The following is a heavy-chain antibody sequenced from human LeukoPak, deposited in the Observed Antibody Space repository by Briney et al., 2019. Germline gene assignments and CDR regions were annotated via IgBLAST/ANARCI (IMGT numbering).Heavy chain of an antibody. CDR3: ARSPYYDSSGINFDY. D-gene: IGHD3-22*01. J-gene: IGHJ4*02. Sequence: SETLSFTCTVSGGSISNFYWSWIRQPPGKGLEWIGYIHNSGSTKYNPSLKSRVTISVVTAKNQFSLKVSSVTAADTAVYYCARSPYYDSSGINFDYWGQGTLVTVSS. CDR1: GGSISNFY. CDR2: IHNSGST. V-gene: IGHV4-59*01.